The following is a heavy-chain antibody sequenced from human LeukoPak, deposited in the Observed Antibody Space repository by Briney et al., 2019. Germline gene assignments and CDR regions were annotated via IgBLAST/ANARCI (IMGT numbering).Heavy chain of an antibody. V-gene: IGHV1-18*01. Sequence: ASAKVSCKASGYSFTNNGISWVRRAPGQGLEWMGWISAYNGNTNSTQKFQGRVTMTTDTSTSTAYMELRGLRSDDTAVYYCARERMGIAMTGYCFDSWGQGTLVTVSS. J-gene: IGHJ4*02. D-gene: IGHD2-21*01. CDR2: ISAYNGNT. CDR3: ARERMGIAMTGYCFDS. CDR1: GYSFTNNG.